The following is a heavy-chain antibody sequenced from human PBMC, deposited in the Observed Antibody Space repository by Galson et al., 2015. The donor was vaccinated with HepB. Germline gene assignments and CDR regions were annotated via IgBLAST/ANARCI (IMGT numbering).Heavy chain of an antibody. CDR2: NSGSGGST. CDR1: GFTFSSYA. V-gene: IGHV3-23*01. D-gene: IGHD3-16*02. J-gene: IGHJ4*02. CDR3: AKRHLSCFDY. Sequence: SLRLSCAAPGFTFSSYAMTWVRQAPGKGLEWVSGNSGSGGSTYYADSVKGRFTISRDNSKNTLYLQMNSLRAEDTAVYYCAKRHLSCFDYWGQGTLVTVSS.